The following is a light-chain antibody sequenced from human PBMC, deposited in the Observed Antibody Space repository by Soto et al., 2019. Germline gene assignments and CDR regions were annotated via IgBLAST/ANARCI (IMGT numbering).Light chain of an antibody. J-gene: IGKJ4*01. V-gene: IGKV1-33*01. CDR3: QQYDNLPLT. CDR2: DAS. Sequence: DIPMTQSPSSLSAFVGDRVTITCQASDDISNYLYWYQQKPPRAPKRLIYDASNLKTGVPSRLSGSRSGTEFTFTITSLQPEDFATYYCQQYDNLPLTFGGGTKLEI. CDR1: DDISNY.